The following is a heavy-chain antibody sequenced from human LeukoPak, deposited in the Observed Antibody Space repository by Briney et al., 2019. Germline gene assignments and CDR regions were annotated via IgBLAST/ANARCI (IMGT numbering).Heavy chain of an antibody. CDR1: GFSLSTSRMR. CDR2: IDWDDDK. J-gene: IGHJ4*02. Sequence: SGPALVKPTQTLTLTCTFSGFSLSTSRMRVSWIRQPPGKALEWLARIDWDDDKFYSTSLKTRLTISKDTSKYQVVLTMTNMDPVDTATYYCARTTYSYGAQTLDYWGQGTLVTVSS. CDR3: ARTTYSYGAQTLDY. V-gene: IGHV2-70*04. D-gene: IGHD5-18*01.